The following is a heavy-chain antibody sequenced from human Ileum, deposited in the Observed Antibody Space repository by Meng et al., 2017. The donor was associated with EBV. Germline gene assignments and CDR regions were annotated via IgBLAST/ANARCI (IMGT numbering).Heavy chain of an antibody. J-gene: IGHJ4*02. Sequence: QVQMPDSGSGLVKPSQTLSLTCTVSGGSIRNGDCYWSWIRQPPGKGLEWIGYIYYSGSTHYNPSLKSRVTISVDTSKNQFSLKVSSVTAADTAVYYCARQATGYCSGGSCYSGSIFDYWGQGTLVTVS. CDR1: GGSIRNGDCY. V-gene: IGHV4-30-4*01. CDR3: ARQATGYCSGGSCYSGSIFDY. D-gene: IGHD2-15*01. CDR2: IYYSGST.